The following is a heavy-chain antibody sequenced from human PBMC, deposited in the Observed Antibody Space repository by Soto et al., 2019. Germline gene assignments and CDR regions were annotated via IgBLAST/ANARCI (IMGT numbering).Heavy chain of an antibody. CDR1: GGSFSGYC. V-gene: IGHV4-34*01. D-gene: IGHD2-8*01. CDR3: ARGRRRTKPYYYYYMDV. Sequence: SETLSLTCAVYGGSFSGYCWSWIRQPPGKGLEWIGEINHSGSTNYNPSLKSRVTISVDTSKNQFSLKLSSVTAADTAVYYCARGRRRTKPYYYYYMDVWGKGTTVTVSS. J-gene: IGHJ6*03. CDR2: INHSGST.